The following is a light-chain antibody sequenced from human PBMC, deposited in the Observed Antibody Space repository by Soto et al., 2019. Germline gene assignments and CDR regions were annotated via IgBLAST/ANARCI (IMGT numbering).Light chain of an antibody. CDR2: ENN. J-gene: IGLJ7*01. CDR3: QSSDGRKAV. V-gene: IGLV6-57*04. Sequence: NFMLTQPHSVSESPGKTVTISCTRSTGSIASHYVQWHQQRPGSAPTTVIFENNQRPSGVPDRFSGSIDSSSNSASLTMSGLKPEDEADYYCQSSDGRKAVFGGGTQLTVL. CDR1: TGSIASHY.